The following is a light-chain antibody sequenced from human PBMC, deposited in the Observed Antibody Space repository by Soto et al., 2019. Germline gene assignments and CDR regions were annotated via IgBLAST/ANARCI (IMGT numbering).Light chain of an antibody. J-gene: IGLJ1*01. Sequence: QSVLTQPPSVSGSPGQSVAISCTGASSDIGSYDRVSWYHQPPGTAPKLIIYDVSNRPSGVPDRFSGAKSGNTASLTISGLQAEDEADYYCSSFTTSDTYVFGTETKLTVL. V-gene: IGLV2-18*02. CDR1: SSDIGSYDR. CDR3: SSFTTSDTYV. CDR2: DVS.